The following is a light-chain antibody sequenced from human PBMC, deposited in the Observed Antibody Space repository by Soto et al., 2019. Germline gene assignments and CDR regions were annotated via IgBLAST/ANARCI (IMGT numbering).Light chain of an antibody. J-gene: IGKJ4*01. CDR3: QQANSFPRT. V-gene: IGKV1-12*01. Sequence: DIQMTQSPSSVSASVGDRVTITCRSCPGTVNWLSWYLQKHEEPPKLLIYTTSNLQSGVPSRFSGSGSGTDFPLTISSLQPEGFATDDCQQANSFPRTFVGGTNVEIK. CDR2: TTS. CDR1: PGTVNW.